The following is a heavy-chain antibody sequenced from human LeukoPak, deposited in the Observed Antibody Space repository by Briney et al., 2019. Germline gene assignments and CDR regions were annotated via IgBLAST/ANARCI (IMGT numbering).Heavy chain of an antibody. V-gene: IGHV3-48*03. J-gene: IGHJ4*02. CDR1: GFTFSSYE. D-gene: IGHD5-24*01. Sequence: PGGSLRLSRAASGFTFSSYEMNWVRQAPGKGLEWVSYISSSGSTIYYADSVKGRFTISRDNAKNSLYLQMNSLRAEDTAVYYCARGRMMATLFDYWGQGTLVTVSS. CDR3: ARGRMMATLFDY. CDR2: ISSSGSTI.